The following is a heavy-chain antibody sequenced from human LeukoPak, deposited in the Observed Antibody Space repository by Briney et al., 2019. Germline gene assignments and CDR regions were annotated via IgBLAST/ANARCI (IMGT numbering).Heavy chain of an antibody. V-gene: IGHV1-46*01. J-gene: IGHJ4*02. CDR3: ARVGYSAYDYTF. Sequence: ASVKISCKASGYTFTNYYIHWVRQAPGQGLEWMGMINPSGGSTTFAPKFQGRVTLTSDTPTSTVYMGLSGLTSEDMAVYYCARVGYSAYDYTFWGQATLVTVS. D-gene: IGHD5-12*01. CDR1: GYTFTNYY. CDR2: INPSGGST.